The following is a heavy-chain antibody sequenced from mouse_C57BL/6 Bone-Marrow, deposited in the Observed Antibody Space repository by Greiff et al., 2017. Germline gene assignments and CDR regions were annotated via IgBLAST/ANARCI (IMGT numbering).Heavy chain of an antibody. D-gene: IGHD4-1*01. CDR1: GFTFSDYG. Sequence: DVKLQESGGGLVKPGGSLKLSCAASGFTFSDYGMHWVRQAPEKGLEWVAYISSGSSTIYYADTVKGRFTISRDNAKNTLFPQMTSLRSEDTAMYYCAIPTGNWGQGTTLTVSS. CDR2: ISSGSSTI. V-gene: IGHV5-17*01. J-gene: IGHJ2*01. CDR3: AIPTGN.